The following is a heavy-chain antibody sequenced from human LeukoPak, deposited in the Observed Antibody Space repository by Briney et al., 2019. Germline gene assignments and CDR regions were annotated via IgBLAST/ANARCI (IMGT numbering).Heavy chain of an antibody. D-gene: IGHD6-19*01. CDR2: ISYDGSNK. CDR1: GFTFSSYA. V-gene: IGHV3-30*04. Sequence: GGSLRLSCAASGFTFSSYAMHWVRQAPGKGLEWVAVISYDGSNKYYADSVKGRFTISRDNSKNTLYLQMNSLRAEDTALYYCARAESWAVAGKWPFDYWGQGTLVTVSS. J-gene: IGHJ4*02. CDR3: ARAESWAVAGKWPFDY.